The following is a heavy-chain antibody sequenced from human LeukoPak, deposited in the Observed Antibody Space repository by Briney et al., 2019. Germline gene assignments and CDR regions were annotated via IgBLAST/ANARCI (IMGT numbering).Heavy chain of an antibody. V-gene: IGHV4-34*01. Sequence: SDTLSLTCAVYGGYFSGYYWSWIRQPPGKGLEWIGEINHSGSTNYNPSLKSRVTISADTSKNQFSLKLSSVTAADTAVYYCARDSIGMGFGANYGMDVWGQGTTVTVSS. CDR2: INHSGST. J-gene: IGHJ6*02. D-gene: IGHD3-10*01. CDR3: ARDSIGMGFGANYGMDV. CDR1: GGYFSGYY.